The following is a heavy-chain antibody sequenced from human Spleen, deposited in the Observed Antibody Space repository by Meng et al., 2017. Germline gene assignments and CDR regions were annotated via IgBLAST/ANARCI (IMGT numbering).Heavy chain of an antibody. D-gene: IGHD3-3*01. J-gene: IGHJ4*02. CDR2: INHSGST. V-gene: IGHV4-34*01. CDR3: ARVSRGWSGYYGY. Sequence: VHLHQWGAGLFQPSETLPLTVAGGGGLFSGYFWSAIPQPLGKGLEWIGEINHSGSTNYNPCVKCRVTISVQTSKNQFSLKLSSVTAAETAVEYCARVSRGWSGYYGYWGQGTLVTVSS. CDR1: GGLFSGYF.